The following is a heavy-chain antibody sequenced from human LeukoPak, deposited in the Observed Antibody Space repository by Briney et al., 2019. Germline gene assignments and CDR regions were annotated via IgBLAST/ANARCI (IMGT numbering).Heavy chain of an antibody. CDR1: GGSISTYH. CDR3: ARHSQEGFANAYKRYSSWNPFDY. D-gene: IGHD6-13*01. V-gene: IGHV4-59*08. Sequence: PSETPSLTCAVSGGSISTYHWSWIRQPPGKGLEWIGYIYYSGSTNYNPSLKSRVTISVDTSKNQFSLKLSSVTAADTAVYYCARHSQEGFANAYKRYSSWNPFDYWGPGSLVTVSS. J-gene: IGHJ4*02. CDR2: IYYSGST.